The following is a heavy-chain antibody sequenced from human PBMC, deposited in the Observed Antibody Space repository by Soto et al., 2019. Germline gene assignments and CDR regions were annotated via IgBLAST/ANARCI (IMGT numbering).Heavy chain of an antibody. V-gene: IGHV1-58*01. CDR3: ASRLVSRYGYYYYGMDV. J-gene: IGHJ6*02. CDR2: IAAGSGNA. Sequence: SVKVSCKASGFTFSSSALQWVRQARGQRLEWIGGIAAGSGNANYAQKFQGRVTITADDSTSTAYMELSSLRSEDTAVYYCASRLVSRYGYYYYGMDVWGQGTTVTVSS. D-gene: IGHD4-17*01. CDR1: GFTFSSSA.